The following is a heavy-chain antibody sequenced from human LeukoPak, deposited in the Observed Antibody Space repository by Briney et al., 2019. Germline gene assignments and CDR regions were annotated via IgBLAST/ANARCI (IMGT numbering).Heavy chain of an antibody. J-gene: IGHJ4*02. CDR1: GFTVSSNS. CDR3: ARRAGAYSHPYDY. Sequence: GGSLRLSCTVSGFTVSSNSMSWVRQAPGKGLEWVSFIYSDNTHYSDSVKGRFTISRDNSKNTLYLQMNSLTAEDTAVYYCARRAGAYSHPYDYWGQGTLVTVSS. D-gene: IGHD4/OR15-4a*01. V-gene: IGHV3-53*01. CDR2: IYSDNT.